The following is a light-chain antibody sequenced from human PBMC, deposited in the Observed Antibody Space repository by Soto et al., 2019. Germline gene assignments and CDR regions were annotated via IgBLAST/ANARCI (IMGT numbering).Light chain of an antibody. CDR1: QDIGTF. Sequence: DIPMTQSPSSLSASVGDRVTMTCRASQDIGTFLAWYQQKPGKSPKLLIYATASLELGVSSRFRGGGSGTDFTLIISGLQPEDVATYYCQKYDSALCTFGQGTKVEIK. CDR2: ATA. V-gene: IGKV1-27*01. CDR3: QKYDSALCT. J-gene: IGKJ1*01.